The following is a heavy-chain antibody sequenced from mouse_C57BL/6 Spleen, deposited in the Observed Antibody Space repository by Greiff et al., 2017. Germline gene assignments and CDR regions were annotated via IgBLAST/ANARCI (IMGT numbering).Heavy chain of an antibody. CDR3: AESLITTVVATDY. CDR2: INPNNGGT. V-gene: IGHV1-26*01. J-gene: IGHJ2*01. CDR1: GYTFTDYY. Sequence: EVQLQQSGPELVKPGASVKISCKASGYTFTDYYMNWVKQSHGKSLEWIGDINPNNGGTSYNQKFKGKATLTVDKSSSTAYMELRSLTSEDSAVYYCAESLITTVVATDYWGQGTTLTVSS. D-gene: IGHD1-1*01.